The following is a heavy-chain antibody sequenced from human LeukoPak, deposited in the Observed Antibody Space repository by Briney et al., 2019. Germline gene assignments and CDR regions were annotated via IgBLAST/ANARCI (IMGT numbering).Heavy chain of an antibody. D-gene: IGHD3-3*01. CDR3: AAQLRFLEWLPFDY. Sequence: GGSLRLSCAASRFTFSSYAMSWVRQAPGKGLEWVSAISGSGGSTYYADSVKGRFTISRDNSKNTLYLQMNSLRAEDTAVYYCAAQLRFLEWLPFDYWGQGTLVTVSS. CDR2: ISGSGGST. CDR1: RFTFSSYA. J-gene: IGHJ4*02. V-gene: IGHV3-23*01.